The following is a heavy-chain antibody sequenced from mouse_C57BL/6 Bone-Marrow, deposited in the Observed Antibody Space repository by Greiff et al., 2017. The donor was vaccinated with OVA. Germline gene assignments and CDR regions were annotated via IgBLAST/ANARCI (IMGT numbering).Heavy chain of an antibody. CDR2: IHPNSGTT. D-gene: IGHD2-1*01. Sequence: VQLQQPGAELVKPGASVKLSCKASGYTFTSYWMHWVKQRPGQGLEWIGMIHPNSGTTNYNEKFKSKATLTVDKSSSTAYMQLSSLTSEDSAVYYCARFYGNLGWFAYWGQGTLVTVSA. CDR3: ARFYGNLGWFAY. J-gene: IGHJ3*01. V-gene: IGHV1-64*01. CDR1: GYTFTSYW.